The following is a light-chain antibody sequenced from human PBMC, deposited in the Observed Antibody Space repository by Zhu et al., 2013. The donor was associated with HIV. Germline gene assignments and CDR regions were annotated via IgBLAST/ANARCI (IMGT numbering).Light chain of an antibody. CDR3: QQYDVYPYT. CDR1: QAISTS. J-gene: IGKJ2*01. V-gene: IGKV1-16*02. Sequence: DIQMTQSPSSVSASVGGEVTITCRXSQAISTSLAWFQQRPGRVPKSLIYAASSLHSGVPSKFRGGGSGTHFTLTINNLQPEDFGTYYCQQYDVYPYTFGQGTRLDMK. CDR2: AAS.